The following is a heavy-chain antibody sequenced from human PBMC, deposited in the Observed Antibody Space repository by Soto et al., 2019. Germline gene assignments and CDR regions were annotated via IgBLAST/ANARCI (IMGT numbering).Heavy chain of an antibody. D-gene: IGHD6-19*01. CDR2: INHSGST. J-gene: IGHJ4*02. CDR1: GGSFSGYY. V-gene: IGHV4-34*01. Sequence: SETLSLTCAVYGGSFSGYYWSWIRQPPGKGLEWIGEINHSGSTNYNPSLKSRVTISVDTSKNQFSLKLSSVTAADTAVYYCARSNRYSSGWHDSFDYWGQGTLVTVSS. CDR3: ARSNRYSSGWHDSFDY.